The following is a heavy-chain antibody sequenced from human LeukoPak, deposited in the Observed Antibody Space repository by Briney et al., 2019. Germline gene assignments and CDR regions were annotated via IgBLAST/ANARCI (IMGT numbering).Heavy chain of an antibody. V-gene: IGHV4-4*02. CDR1: GGSISSSNW. Sequence: SGTLSLTCAVSGGSISSSNWWSWVRQPPGKGLEWIGEIYHSGSTNYNPSLKSRVTISVNKSNNQCSLKLSSVPAADTAVYYCARDWAYCGGDCYPPVGWFDPWGQGTLVTVYS. CDR3: ARDWAYCGGDCYPPVGWFDP. CDR2: IYHSGST. D-gene: IGHD2-21*02. J-gene: IGHJ5*02.